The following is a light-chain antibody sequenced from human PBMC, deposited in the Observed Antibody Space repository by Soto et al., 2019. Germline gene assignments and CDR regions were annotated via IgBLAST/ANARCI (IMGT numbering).Light chain of an antibody. CDR3: QQSHRTPRT. V-gene: IGKV1-39*01. CDR2: GAT. CDR1: QSIDSY. Sequence: IQMTQSPSSLSASVGDRVTITCRASQSIDSYLNWYQQKPGQAPKLLIFGATSLQSGVPSRFSGSGFGTDFSLTISSLQPDDIASYYCQQSHRTPRTFGQGTKVEIK. J-gene: IGKJ1*01.